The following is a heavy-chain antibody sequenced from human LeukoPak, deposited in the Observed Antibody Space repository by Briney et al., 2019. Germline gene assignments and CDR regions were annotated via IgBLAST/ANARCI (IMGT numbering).Heavy chain of an antibody. CDR3: ARFLSYYYDSSGSTFDY. CDR1: GFTFSSYS. J-gene: IGHJ4*02. V-gene: IGHV3-21*01. CDR2: ISSSSSYI. Sequence: RGSLRLSCAASGFTFSSYSMNWVRQAPGKGLEWVSSISSSSSYIYYADSVKGRFTISRDNAKNSLYLQMNSLRAEDTAVYYCARFLSYYYDSSGSTFDYWGQGTLVTVSS. D-gene: IGHD3-22*01.